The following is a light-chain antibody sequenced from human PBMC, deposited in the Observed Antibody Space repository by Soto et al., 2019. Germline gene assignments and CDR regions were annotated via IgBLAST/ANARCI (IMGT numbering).Light chain of an antibody. CDR1: SSNIGAGYG. CDR2: GND. Sequence: QSVLTQPPSVSGAPGQGVTISCTGSSSNIGAGYGVHWYQQLPGAAPKLLIFGNDNRPSGVPDRFSGSRSGTSASLAITGLQAEDEADYYCQSYDRSLSGSVFGAGTKVTVL. CDR3: QSYDRSLSGSV. J-gene: IGLJ1*01. V-gene: IGLV1-40*01.